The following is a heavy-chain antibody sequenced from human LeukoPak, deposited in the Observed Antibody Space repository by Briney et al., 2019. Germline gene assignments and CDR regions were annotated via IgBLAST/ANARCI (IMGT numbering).Heavy chain of an antibody. V-gene: IGHV3-23*01. Sequence: GGSLRLSCAASGFTFSSYAMSWVRQAPGKGLEWVSAISGSGDSTYYGDSVKGRLTISRDNSKNTLYLQMNSLRAEDTAVYYCAKTRPLDSSSWSHGDYWGQGTLVTVSS. J-gene: IGHJ4*02. D-gene: IGHD6-13*01. CDR1: GFTFSSYA. CDR2: ISGSGDST. CDR3: AKTRPLDSSSWSHGDY.